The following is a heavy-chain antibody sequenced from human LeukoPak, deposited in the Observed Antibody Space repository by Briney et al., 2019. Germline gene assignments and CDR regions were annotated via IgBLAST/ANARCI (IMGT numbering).Heavy chain of an antibody. D-gene: IGHD5-12*01. CDR2: VRGSGTDT. V-gene: IGHV3-23*01. Sequence: PGGSLSLSCAASGFTFSTYAMSWVRQAPGKGLEWVSAVRGSGTDTYCADSVKGRFTISRDNSKNTLYLQMNSLRAEDTVIYYCAKTSRGNSGYDSPFDYWGRGTLVTVSS. CDR3: AKTSRGNSGYDSPFDY. CDR1: GFTFSTYA. J-gene: IGHJ4*02.